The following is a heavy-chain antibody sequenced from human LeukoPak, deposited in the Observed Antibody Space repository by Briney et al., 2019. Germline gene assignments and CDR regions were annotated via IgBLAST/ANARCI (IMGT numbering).Heavy chain of an antibody. V-gene: IGHV3-73*01. D-gene: IGHD6-13*01. CDR2: IRSKANSYAT. CDR3: AREPTYTSSWYSTCDS. Sequence: GGSLRLSCAASGFTFSGSAMHWVRQASGKGLEWVGRIRSKANSYATAYAASVKGRFTISRDDSKNTAYLQMNSLRADDTAVYYCAREPTYTSSWYSTCDSWGQGTLVTVSS. J-gene: IGHJ5*01. CDR1: GFTFSGSA.